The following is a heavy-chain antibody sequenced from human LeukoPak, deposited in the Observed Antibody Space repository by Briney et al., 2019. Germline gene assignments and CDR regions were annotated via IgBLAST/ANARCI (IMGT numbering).Heavy chain of an antibody. Sequence: SETLSLTCTVSGGSIRSYYWSWIRQPPGKGLEWIGYINYSGRTNYNPSLKSGVTISVDTSKNQVSLKLSSVTAADTAVYYCARESGGSYYDYWGQGTRVTVSS. CDR3: ARESGGSYYDY. CDR2: INYSGRT. J-gene: IGHJ4*02. D-gene: IGHD3-16*01. V-gene: IGHV4-59*01. CDR1: GGSIRSYY.